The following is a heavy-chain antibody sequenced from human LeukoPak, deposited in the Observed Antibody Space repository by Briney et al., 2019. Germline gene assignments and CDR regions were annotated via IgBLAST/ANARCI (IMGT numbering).Heavy chain of an antibody. CDR2: IIPVFGTA. CDR1: GGTFSSYA. D-gene: IGHD3-22*01. Sequence: SVKVSCKASGGTFSSYAISWVRQAPGQGLEWMGGIIPVFGTANYAQKFQGRVTITADESTSTAYMELSSLRSEDTAVYYCARDGDYYDSSGSKSALDYWGQGTLVTVSS. V-gene: IGHV1-69*13. CDR3: ARDGDYYDSSGSKSALDY. J-gene: IGHJ4*02.